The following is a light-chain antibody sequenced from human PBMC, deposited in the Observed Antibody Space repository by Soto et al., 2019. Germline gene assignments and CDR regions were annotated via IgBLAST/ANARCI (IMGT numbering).Light chain of an antibody. CDR2: DVS. Sequence: EIVLTQSPATLSLSPGERATLSCRASQSVSSYLAWYQQKPGQAPRLLIYDVSNRATGIPARFSGSGSGTDFTLTISSLEPEEFAVYYCRQRSNWPLTFGGGTKVEIK. CDR1: QSVSSY. J-gene: IGKJ4*01. CDR3: RQRSNWPLT. V-gene: IGKV3-11*01.